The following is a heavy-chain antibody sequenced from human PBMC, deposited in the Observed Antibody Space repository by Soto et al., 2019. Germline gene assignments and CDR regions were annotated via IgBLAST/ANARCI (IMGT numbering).Heavy chain of an antibody. J-gene: IGHJ6*02. CDR3: SADRPDIGVWWWV. D-gene: IGHD2-8*02. Sequence: ASVKVSCKASGSGFISSGIQWVRQAHGQRLEWIGWIVVASGQTNYAQNFRGRVAITRDTSTATAYIELTGLTSEDTAVYFCSADRPDIGVWWWVWGQGTTVTVSS. CDR1: GSGFISSG. CDR2: IVVASGQT. V-gene: IGHV1-58*02.